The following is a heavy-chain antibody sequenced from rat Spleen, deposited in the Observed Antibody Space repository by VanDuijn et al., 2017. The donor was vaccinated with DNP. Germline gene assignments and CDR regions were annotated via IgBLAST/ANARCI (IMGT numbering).Heavy chain of an antibody. CDR2: INSAGST. V-gene: IGHV3-3*01. J-gene: IGHJ2*01. D-gene: IGHD1-7*01. CDR1: GYSITSSYS. Sequence: EVQLQESGPGLVKPSQSLSLTCSVTGYSITSSYSWNWIRKFPGNKLEWMGYINSAGSTNYNPSLKSRISITRDTSKNQFFLQVNSVTSEDTATYYCARWTRYFDYWGQGVMVTVSS. CDR3: ARWTRYFDY.